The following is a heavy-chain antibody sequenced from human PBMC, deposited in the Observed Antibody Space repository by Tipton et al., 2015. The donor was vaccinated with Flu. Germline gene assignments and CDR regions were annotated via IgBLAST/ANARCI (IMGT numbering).Heavy chain of an antibody. CDR2: IYYSGST. CDR3: ARGLYGSGSYQRRYFDS. Sequence: TLSLTCTVSGGSISSGNYYWSWIRQHPGKGLEWIGYIYYSGSTYYNPSLKSRVTISVDTSQNQFSLKVASVTAADTAVYYCARGLYGSGSYQRRYFDSWGQGTLVTVSS. D-gene: IGHD3-10*01. J-gene: IGHJ4*02. CDR1: GGSISSGNYY. V-gene: IGHV4-31*03.